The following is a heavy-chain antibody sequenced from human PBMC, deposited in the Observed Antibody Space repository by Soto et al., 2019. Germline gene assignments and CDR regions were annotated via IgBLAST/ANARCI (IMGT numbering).Heavy chain of an antibody. J-gene: IGHJ4*02. V-gene: IGHV4-59*01. CDR2: VYYTGET. Sequence: SETLSLTCSFPGGPMNVFYLTLIRQPPGKKLEWIGYVYYTGETNYNPSLQSRVTMSLDTSGSQFSLNLRSVTAADTAVYYCETYERRSGRYTLDYWGQGMLVTVSS. D-gene: IGHD3-10*01. CDR1: GGPMNVFY. CDR3: ETYERRSGRYTLDY.